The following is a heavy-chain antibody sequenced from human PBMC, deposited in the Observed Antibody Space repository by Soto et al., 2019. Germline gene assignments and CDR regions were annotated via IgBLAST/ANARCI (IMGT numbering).Heavy chain of an antibody. V-gene: IGHV4-34*01. CDR3: ARDSIRTFWSGSRLHGGASFDY. J-gene: IGHJ4*02. CDR1: GGSFSGYY. CDR2: INHSGST. D-gene: IGHD3-3*01. Sequence: SETLSLTCAVYGGSFSGYYWSWIRQPPGKGLEWIGEINHSGSTNYNPSLKSRVTISVDTSKNQFSLKLSSVTAADTAVYYCARDSIRTFWSGSRLHGGASFDYWGQGTLVTVSS.